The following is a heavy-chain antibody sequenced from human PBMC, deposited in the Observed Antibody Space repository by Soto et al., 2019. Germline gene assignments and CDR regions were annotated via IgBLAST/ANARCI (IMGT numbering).Heavy chain of an antibody. Sequence: PETLSLTCTVSGGSLSSYYWSWIRQPPGKGLEWIGYIYYSGSTNYNPSLKSRVTISVDTSKNQFSLKLSSVTAADTAVYYCARGPLDILTGYYKYYFDYWGQGTLVTVSS. V-gene: IGHV4-59*01. CDR3: ARGPLDILTGYYKYYFDY. J-gene: IGHJ4*02. CDR2: IYYSGST. CDR1: GGSLSSYY. D-gene: IGHD3-9*01.